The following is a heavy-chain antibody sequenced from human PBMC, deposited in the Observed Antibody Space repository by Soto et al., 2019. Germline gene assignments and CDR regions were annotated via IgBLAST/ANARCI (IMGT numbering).Heavy chain of an antibody. CDR1: GGTFSSYA. V-gene: IGHV1-69*13. CDR2: IIPIFGTA. Sequence: SVKVSCKASGGTFSSYAISWVRQAPGQGLEWMGGIIPIFGTANYAQKFQGRVTITADESTSTAYMELSSLRSEDTAVCYCAADVLTYSYDSSGYYFDGFDTWGQGTMVTVSS. D-gene: IGHD3-22*01. CDR3: AADVLTYSYDSSGYYFDGFDT. J-gene: IGHJ3*02.